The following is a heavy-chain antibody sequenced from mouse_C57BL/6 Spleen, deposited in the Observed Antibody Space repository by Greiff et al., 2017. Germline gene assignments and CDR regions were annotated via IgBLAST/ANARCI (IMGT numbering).Heavy chain of an antibody. D-gene: IGHD1-1*01. CDR3: ARLYYGSTMRYFDV. V-gene: IGHV1-82*01. J-gene: IGHJ1*03. CDR1: GYAFSSSW. CDR2: IYPGDGDT. Sequence: QVQLQQSGPELVKPGASVKISCKASGYAFSSSWMNWVKQRPGKGLEWIGRIYPGDGDTNYNGKFKGKATLTADKSSSTAYMQLSSLTSEDSAVYFCARLYYGSTMRYFDVWGTGTTVTVSS.